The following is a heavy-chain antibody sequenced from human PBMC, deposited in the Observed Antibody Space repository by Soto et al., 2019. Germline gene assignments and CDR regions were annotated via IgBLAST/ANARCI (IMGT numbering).Heavy chain of an antibody. Sequence: QVQLQESGPGLVKPSETLSLTCTVSGDSINSRGYFWGWVRQTPGRGLEWIGAINYRGSTYYKPSLESRVSRWVVTSTNQFSLKLRCATAADTAIYYWARQRVSGYGFGFSFDSWGQGIWVTVSS. D-gene: IGHD5-12*01. CDR1: GDSINSRGYF. J-gene: IGHJ4*02. V-gene: IGHV4-39*01. CDR3: ARQRVSGYGFGFSFDS. CDR2: INYRGST.